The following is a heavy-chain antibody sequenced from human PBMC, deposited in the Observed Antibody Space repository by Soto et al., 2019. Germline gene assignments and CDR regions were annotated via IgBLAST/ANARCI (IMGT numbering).Heavy chain of an antibody. CDR2: ISGSGGGT. V-gene: IGHV3-23*01. J-gene: IGHJ5*02. CDR3: AKMGGRVAVAARGFDP. D-gene: IGHD6-19*01. Sequence: PGGSLRLSCAGSGFTFSSYAMSWVRQAPGKGLEWVSTISGSGGGTYYADSVKGRFTISRDNSKNTLYLQMNSLRAEDTAVYYCAKMGGRVAVAARGFDPWGQGTLVTVSS. CDR1: GFTFSSYA.